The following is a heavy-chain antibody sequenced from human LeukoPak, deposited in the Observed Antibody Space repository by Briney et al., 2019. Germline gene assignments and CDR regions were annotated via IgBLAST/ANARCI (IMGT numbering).Heavy chain of an antibody. V-gene: IGHV4-31*03. J-gene: IGHJ5*01. D-gene: IGHD3-22*01. CDR3: ARDRVYYDSSGYRGGSPSNWFDS. CDR2: IYYSGST. CDR1: GGSVTSGGYY. Sequence: SETLSLTCTVSGGSVTSGGYYWTWIRQHPGKGLEWIGYIYYSGSTYYNPSLKSRVTISLDTSRNKFSLKLRSVTAADTAVYYCARDRVYYDSSGYRGGSPSNWFDSWGQGTLVTVSS.